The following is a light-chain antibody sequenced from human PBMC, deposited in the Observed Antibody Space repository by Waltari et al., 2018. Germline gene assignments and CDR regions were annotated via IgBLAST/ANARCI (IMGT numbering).Light chain of an antibody. CDR3: QTGGHGTWV. CDR2: VNSDGSH. V-gene: IGLV4-69*01. CDR1: SGHSSNI. Sequence: QLVLTQSPSASASLGASVKLTCTLSSGHSSNIIAWLQQQPEKGPRYLMKVNSDGSHSKGDELPDRCSGSSAGAERYLPISTVQSEGEADYYCQTGGHGTWVFGGGTKLTVL. J-gene: IGLJ3*02.